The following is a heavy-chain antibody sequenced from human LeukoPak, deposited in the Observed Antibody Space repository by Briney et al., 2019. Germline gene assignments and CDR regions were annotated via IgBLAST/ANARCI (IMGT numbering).Heavy chain of an antibody. V-gene: IGHV4-38-2*02. CDR2: IYHSGTT. J-gene: IGHJ4*02. CDR1: GYSISSGYY. D-gene: IGHD3-10*01. CDR3: ARYLSGFGEQKVFDC. Sequence: PSETLSLTCIVSGYSISSGYYWAWIRQPPGKGLEWIATIYHSGTTYYNPSLKSRVTISADTSQNQFSLKLSSVTAADTAVYYCARYLSGFGEQKVFDCWGQGTLVTVSS.